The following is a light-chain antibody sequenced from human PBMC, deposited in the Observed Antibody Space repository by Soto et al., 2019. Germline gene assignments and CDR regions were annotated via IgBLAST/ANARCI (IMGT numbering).Light chain of an antibody. J-gene: IGKJ4*01. CDR3: QQYGALPPT. Sequence: EIVLTQFPGALSLSPGERVILSCRASQTVSNTYLAWYQQKSGQASKFLIYGASNRATDIPDRFSGSGSGTDFTLTISRLEPEDFAVYYCQQYGALPPTFGGGTKVEIK. CDR2: GAS. CDR1: QTVSNTY. V-gene: IGKV3-20*01.